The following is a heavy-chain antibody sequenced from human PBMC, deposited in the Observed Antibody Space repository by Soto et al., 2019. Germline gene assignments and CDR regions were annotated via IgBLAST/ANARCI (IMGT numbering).Heavy chain of an antibody. D-gene: IGHD3-16*02. J-gene: IGHJ3*02. Sequence: QVRLQESGPGLVKPSGTLSLICAVSGVSISSNYWWTWVRQPPGKGLEWIGEGYHSGSTNYTPSLKVRFNISVDNSKKQDSMILSSIPGADTAVYYCATNRWADAFDIWSQGTMVTVS. CDR3: ATNRWADAFDI. CDR1: GVSISSNYW. CDR2: GYHSGST. V-gene: IGHV4-4*02.